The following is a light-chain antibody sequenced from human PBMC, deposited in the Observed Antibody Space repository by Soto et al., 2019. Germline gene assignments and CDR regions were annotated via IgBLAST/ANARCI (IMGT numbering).Light chain of an antibody. CDR1: QSLVKSDGNTY. J-gene: IGKJ5*01. CDR3: MQGTYWPT. V-gene: IGKV2-30*01. Sequence: DVVLTQSPLSLPVTLGQAASLSCRSSQSLVKSDGNTYLTWFQQRPGQSPRRLIYKVSNRDSGVPDRVSGSGSGTDFTLKISRVEAEDVGIYYCMQGTYWPTFGQGTRLEIK. CDR2: KVS.